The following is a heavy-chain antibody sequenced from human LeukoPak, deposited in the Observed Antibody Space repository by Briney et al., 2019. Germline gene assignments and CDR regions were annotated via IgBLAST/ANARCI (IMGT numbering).Heavy chain of an antibody. J-gene: IGHJ4*02. Sequence: GGTLRLSCAASGFTISSNYMSWVRKGQGKGREWVSVIFSGCSTYYAGSVKGRFTISRDNSKNTLYLQMNSLSAEDTAVYYCARLDYGRNVVDYWGQGPLVTVSS. CDR1: GFTISSNY. D-gene: IGHD4-23*01. CDR2: IFSGCST. CDR3: ARLDYGRNVVDY. V-gene: IGHV3-53*01.